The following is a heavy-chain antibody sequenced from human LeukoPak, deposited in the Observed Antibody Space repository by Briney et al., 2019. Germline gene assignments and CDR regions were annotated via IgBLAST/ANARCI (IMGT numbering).Heavy chain of an antibody. CDR1: GYTFTSSD. CDR3: ARDVAREFDY. CDR2: MNPNNGNT. V-gene: IGHV1-8*02. D-gene: IGHD5-24*01. Sequence: GASVKVSCKASGYTFTSSDINWVRQATGQGLEWMGWMNPNNGNTGYAQKFQGRVTMTRDTSTRTVYMQLSSLRSEDTAVYYCARDVAREFDYWGQGTLVTVSS. J-gene: IGHJ4*02.